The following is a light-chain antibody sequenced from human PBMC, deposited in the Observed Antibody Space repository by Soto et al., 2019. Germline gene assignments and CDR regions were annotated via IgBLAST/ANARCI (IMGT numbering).Light chain of an antibody. J-gene: IGLJ1*01. CDR3: ISFTSRHIYV. Sequence: QPASVSGSPGQSITISYTGTSSDVGGYNYVSWYQQHPGRAPKLIIYDVTNRPSGISNRFSGSKSGNTASLTISGLQTEDEADYYCISFTSRHIYVFGTGTKLTVL. CDR2: DVT. V-gene: IGLV2-14*03. CDR1: SSDVGGYNY.